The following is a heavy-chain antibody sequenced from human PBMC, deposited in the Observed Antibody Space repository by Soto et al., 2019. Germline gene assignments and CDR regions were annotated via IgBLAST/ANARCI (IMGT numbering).Heavy chain of an antibody. CDR3: TTDSSGWYEKDYYYGMDV. D-gene: IGHD6-19*01. Sequence: GSLRLSCAASGFTFSNAWMNWVRQAPGKGLEWVGRIKSKTDGGTTDYAAPVKGRFTISRDDSKNTLYLQVNSLKTEDTAVYYCTTDSSGWYEKDYYYGMDVWGQGTTVTVSS. V-gene: IGHV3-15*07. CDR1: GFTFSNAW. CDR2: IKSKTDGGTT. J-gene: IGHJ6*02.